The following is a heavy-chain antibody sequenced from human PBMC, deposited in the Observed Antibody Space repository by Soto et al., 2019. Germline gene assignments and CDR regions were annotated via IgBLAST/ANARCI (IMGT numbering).Heavy chain of an antibody. V-gene: IGHV3-74*01. CDR2: INSDGSST. J-gene: IGHJ4*02. CDR1: GFTFSSYW. Sequence: GGSLRLSCAASGFTFSSYWMHWVRQAPGKGLVWVSRINSDGSSTHYADSVKGRFTISRDNAKNTLYLQMNSLRADDTAVYYCARVLRGPLTWTPARYFDYWGKGTLVTVSS. D-gene: IGHD3-16*01. CDR3: ARVLRGPLTWTPARYFDY.